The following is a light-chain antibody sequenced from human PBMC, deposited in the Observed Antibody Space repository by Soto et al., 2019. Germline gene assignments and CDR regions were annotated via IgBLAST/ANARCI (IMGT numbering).Light chain of an antibody. CDR3: SSYTSSDTVV. Sequence: QSVLTQPASVSGSLGQSISISCTGTSSDVGGYDHVSWYQQHPGKVPKLMICDVNNRPSGVSNRFSGSKSGNTASLTISGLQTEDDADYYCSSYTSSDTVVFGGGTKLTVL. V-gene: IGLV2-14*03. CDR1: SSDVGGYDH. J-gene: IGLJ2*01. CDR2: DVN.